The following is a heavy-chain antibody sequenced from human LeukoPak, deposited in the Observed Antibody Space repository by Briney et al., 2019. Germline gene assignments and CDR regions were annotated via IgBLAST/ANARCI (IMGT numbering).Heavy chain of an antibody. CDR2: INAGNGNT. D-gene: IGHD2-15*01. CDR1: GYTFTSYA. CDR3: AREKGYCSGGSCFERGPGAFDI. J-gene: IGHJ3*02. V-gene: IGHV1-3*01. Sequence: ASVKVSCKASGYTFTSYAMHWVRQAPGQRLEWMGWINAGNGNTKYSQKFQGRVTITRDTSASTAYMELRSLRSDDTAVYYCAREKGYCSGGSCFERGPGAFDIWGQGTMVTVSS.